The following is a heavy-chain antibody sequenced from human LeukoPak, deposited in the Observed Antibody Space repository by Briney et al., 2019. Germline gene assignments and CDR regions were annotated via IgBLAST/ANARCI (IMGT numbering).Heavy chain of an antibody. CDR2: ISTSSIYI. Sequence: PGGSLRLSCAASGFTFSSYSMNWVRQAPGKGLEWVSAISTSSIYIYSADSVKGRFTFSRDNARNSLYLQMNSLRAEDTAVYYCARASLAGQWLFVPLDYWGQGTLVTVSS. CDR3: ARASLAGQWLFVPLDY. CDR1: GFTFSSYS. J-gene: IGHJ4*02. V-gene: IGHV3-21*06. D-gene: IGHD3-22*01.